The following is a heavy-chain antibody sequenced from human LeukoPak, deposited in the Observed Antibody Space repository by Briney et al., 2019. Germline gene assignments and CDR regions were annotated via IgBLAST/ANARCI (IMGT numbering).Heavy chain of an antibody. J-gene: IGHJ4*02. CDR1: GGSISSGGYS. Sequence: SETLSLTCAVSGGSISSGGYSWSWIRQPPGKGLEWIGYIYHSGSTYYNPSLKSRVTISVDRSKNQFSLKLSSVTAADTAVYYCASNGLRYFDWLFCWGQGTLVTVSS. V-gene: IGHV4-30-2*01. CDR3: ASNGLRYFDWLFC. D-gene: IGHD3-9*01. CDR2: IYHSGST.